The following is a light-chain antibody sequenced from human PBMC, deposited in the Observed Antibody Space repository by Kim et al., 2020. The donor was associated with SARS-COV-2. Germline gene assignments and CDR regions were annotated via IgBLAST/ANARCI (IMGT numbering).Light chain of an antibody. J-gene: IGLJ2*01. CDR2: GKS. CDR3: NSRDSNTNPLV. V-gene: IGLV3-19*01. CDR1: SRRNYY. Sequence: ALGQTVRITCQGDSRRNYYASWYQQKPGQAPVVVIYGKSNRLSGIPDRFSGSNSGDTASLTITGAQAEDEADYYCNSRDSNTNPLVFGGGTQLTVL.